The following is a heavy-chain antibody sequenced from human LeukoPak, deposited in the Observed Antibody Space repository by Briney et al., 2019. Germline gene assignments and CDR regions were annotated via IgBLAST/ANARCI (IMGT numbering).Heavy chain of an antibody. CDR2: INHSGST. D-gene: IGHD3-10*01. CDR1: GGSFSGYY. J-gene: IGHJ4*02. V-gene: IGHV4-34*01. Sequence: SETLSLTCAVYGGSFSGYYCGWVRQPPGKGLEWIGEINHSGSTNYNPSLKSRVTISVDTSKNQFSLKLSSVTAADTAVYYCARATGHWGQGTLVTVSS. CDR3: ARATGH.